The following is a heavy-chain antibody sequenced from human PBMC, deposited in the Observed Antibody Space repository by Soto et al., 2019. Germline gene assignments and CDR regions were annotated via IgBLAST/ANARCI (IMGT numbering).Heavy chain of an antibody. Sequence: EVQLVESGGGLVPPGGSLRLSCAGSGFPFSNYWMHWVRQAPGKGLEWVSRIDHDGPTDYADSVRGRFTISRDNAENTLYLQMNSLRPEDTAVHYCVRDSHGDYWGQGTLVTVSS. V-gene: IGHV3-74*01. CDR3: VRDSHGDY. CDR2: IDHDGPT. J-gene: IGHJ4*02. CDR1: GFPFSNYW.